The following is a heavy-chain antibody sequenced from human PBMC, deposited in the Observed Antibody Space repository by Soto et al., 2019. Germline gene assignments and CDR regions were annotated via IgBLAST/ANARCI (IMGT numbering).Heavy chain of an antibody. CDR2: IWSDGSKQ. CDR3: ARDLSYGSGSD. Sequence: QVQLVESGGGVVQPGTSLRLSCAASGFTFSSHGFHWVRQAPGKGLEWVADIWSDGSKQYYADPVKGRFTISRDDSKNTLYLQMNSLTADDTAVYYCARDLSYGSGSDWGQGTLVTVSS. J-gene: IGHJ4*02. V-gene: IGHV3-33*01. D-gene: IGHD3-10*01. CDR1: GFTFSSHG.